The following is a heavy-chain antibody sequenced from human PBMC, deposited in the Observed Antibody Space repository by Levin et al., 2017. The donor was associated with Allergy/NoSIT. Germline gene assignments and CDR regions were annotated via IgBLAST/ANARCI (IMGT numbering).Heavy chain of an antibody. Sequence: ASVKVSCKAPGYTFTDYYIHWVRQAPGQGLEWMGWTNPISGATDSAQNFKGRVTMTRDTSISTAHMELTTLRSDDTALYYCARSSGWYLWWFDPWGQGTMVTVSS. CDR3: ARSSGWYLWWFDP. CDR2: TNPISGAT. J-gene: IGHJ5*02. V-gene: IGHV1-2*02. CDR1: GYTFTDYY. D-gene: IGHD6-19*01.